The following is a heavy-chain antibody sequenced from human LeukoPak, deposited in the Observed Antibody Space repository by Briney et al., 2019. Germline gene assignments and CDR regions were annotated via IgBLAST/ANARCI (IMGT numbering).Heavy chain of an antibody. D-gene: IGHD6-13*01. V-gene: IGHV4-59*08. J-gene: IGHJ5*02. CDR2: IYYSGST. Sequence: SETLSLTCTVSGGSISNFYWNWIRQPPGKGLEWIGYIYYSGSTNYNPSLKSRVTISVDTSKNQFSLKLNFVTAADTAMYYCARMFRSSWYINWFDPWGQGTLVTVSS. CDR1: GGSISNFY. CDR3: ARMFRSSWYINWFDP.